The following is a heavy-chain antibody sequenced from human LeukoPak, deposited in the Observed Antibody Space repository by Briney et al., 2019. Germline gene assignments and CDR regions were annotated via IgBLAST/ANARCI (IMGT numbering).Heavy chain of an antibody. V-gene: IGHV3-23*01. D-gene: IGHD6-19*01. Sequence: GGSLRLSCAASGFTFSRYAMSWVRQAPGKGLEWVSSINGNDYRTFYADSVKGRFTISRDNSKNTLYLQINSLRAEDTAVYFCAKGSAVADIYFDYWGQGTLVTVSS. CDR1: GFTFSRYA. CDR2: INGNDYRT. J-gene: IGHJ4*02. CDR3: AKGSAVADIYFDY.